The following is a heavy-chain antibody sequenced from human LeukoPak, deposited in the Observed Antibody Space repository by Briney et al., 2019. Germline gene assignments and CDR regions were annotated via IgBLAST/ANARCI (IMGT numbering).Heavy chain of an antibody. Sequence: PSQTLSLTCAVSGGSISSGGYSWSWIRQPPGTGLEWIGYIYHSGSTYYNPSLKGRVTISVDRSKNQFSLKLSSVTAADTAVYYCARGGGMVRGVIDYYYYYGMDVWGKGTTVTVSS. D-gene: IGHD3-10*01. V-gene: IGHV4-30-2*01. CDR1: GGSISSGGYS. J-gene: IGHJ6*04. CDR3: ARGGGMVRGVIDYYYYYGMDV. CDR2: IYHSGST.